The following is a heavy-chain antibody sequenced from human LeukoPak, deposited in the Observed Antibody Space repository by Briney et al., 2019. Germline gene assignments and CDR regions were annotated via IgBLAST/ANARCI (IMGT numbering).Heavy chain of an antibody. Sequence: SETLSLTCTVSGGSISSYYWSWIRQPPGKGLEWIGYIYYSGSTNYNPSLKSRVTISVDTSKNQFSLKLSSVTAADTAVYYCARGTTVTLRLFDYWGQGTLVTVSS. J-gene: IGHJ4*02. CDR2: IYYSGST. V-gene: IGHV4-59*12. CDR1: GGSISSYY. CDR3: ARGTTVTLRLFDY. D-gene: IGHD4-17*01.